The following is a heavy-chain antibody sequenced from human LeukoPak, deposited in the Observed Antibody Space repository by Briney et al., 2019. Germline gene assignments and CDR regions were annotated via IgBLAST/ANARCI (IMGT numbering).Heavy chain of an antibody. CDR2: ISSRGDST. CDR3: VKGPRPDITVAHTVEN. D-gene: IGHD6-19*01. J-gene: IGHJ4*02. Sequence: GGSLRLSCAASGFIFSNYAMSWVRQVPGRGLEWVSTISSRGDSTYVADSVKGRFTISRDNSKNSLYLQMNTVGAEDTAVYYCVKGPRPDITVAHTVENWGQGTLVNVSS. V-gene: IGHV3-23*01. CDR1: GFIFSNYA.